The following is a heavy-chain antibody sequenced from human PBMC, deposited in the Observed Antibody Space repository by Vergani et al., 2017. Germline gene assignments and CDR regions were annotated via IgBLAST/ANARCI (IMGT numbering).Heavy chain of an antibody. CDR3: AKSGYTIEIQLSPWFDP. D-gene: IGHD5-18*01. J-gene: IGHJ5*02. CDR1: GFTFSSYA. CDR2: ISYDGSNK. Sequence: QVQLVESGGGVVQPGRSLRLSCAASGFTFSSYAMHWVRQAPGKGLEWVAVISYDGSNKYYADSVKGRFTISRDNSKNTLYLQMNSLRAEDTALYYCAKSGYTIEIQLSPWFDPWGQGTLVTVSS. V-gene: IGHV3-30-3*02.